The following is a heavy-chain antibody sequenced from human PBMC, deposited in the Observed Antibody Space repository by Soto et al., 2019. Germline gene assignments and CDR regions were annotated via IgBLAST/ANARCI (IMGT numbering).Heavy chain of an antibody. CDR3: ASSWQQNGMDV. D-gene: IGHD6-13*01. CDR2: INSDGSST. J-gene: IGHJ6*02. V-gene: IGHV3-74*01. CDR1: GFTFSSYW. Sequence: EVQLVESGGGLVQPGGSLRLSCAASGFTFSSYWMHWVRQAPGKGLVWVSRINSDGSSTSYADSVKGRFTISRDNAKNTLYLQMNRRRAEDTAVYYCASSWQQNGMDVWGQGTTVTVSS.